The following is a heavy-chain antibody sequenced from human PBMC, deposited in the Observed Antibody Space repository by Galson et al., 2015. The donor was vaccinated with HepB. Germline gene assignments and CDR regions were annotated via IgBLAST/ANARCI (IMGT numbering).Heavy chain of an antibody. CDR3: AILGYCSSTSCPPGVRDY. J-gene: IGHJ4*02. D-gene: IGHD2-2*01. V-gene: IGHV1-2*02. CDR2: INPNSGGT. Sequence: SVKVSCKASRYTFTGYYMHWVRQAPGQGLEWMGWINPNSGGTNYAQKFQGRVTSTRDTSISTAYIELRSLRSDDTAVYYCAILGYCSSTSCPPGVRDYWGQGTLVTVSS. CDR1: RYTFTGYY.